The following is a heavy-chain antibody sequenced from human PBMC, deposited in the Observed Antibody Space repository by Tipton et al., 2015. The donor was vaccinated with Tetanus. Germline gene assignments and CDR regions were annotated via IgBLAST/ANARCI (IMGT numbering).Heavy chain of an antibody. CDR1: GGSISSGGYY. Sequence: TLSLTCTVSGGSISSGGYYWSWIRQHPGKGLEWIGYIYYSGSTYYNPSLKSRVTISVDTSKNQFSLKLSSVTAADTAVYYCARSHDYGDSEYFDYWAQATLVTVSS. CDR3: ARSHDYGDSEYFDY. CDR2: IYYSGST. J-gene: IGHJ4*02. V-gene: IGHV4-31*03. D-gene: IGHD4-17*01.